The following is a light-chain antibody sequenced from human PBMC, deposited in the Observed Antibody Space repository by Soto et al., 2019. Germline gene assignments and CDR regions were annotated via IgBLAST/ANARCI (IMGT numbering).Light chain of an antibody. Sequence: IKRPRFPSSLFASLGDGVTFSCQGSRAISNSLNWFQQKPGKAPELLIYDAYNLETGVPSRFSGSGTGTDFTLTISSLQPEDIATYYCQHYNNLPPTFGPGTNVDIK. CDR1: RAISNS. J-gene: IGKJ3*01. CDR2: DAY. V-gene: IGKV1-33*01. CDR3: QHYNNLPPT.